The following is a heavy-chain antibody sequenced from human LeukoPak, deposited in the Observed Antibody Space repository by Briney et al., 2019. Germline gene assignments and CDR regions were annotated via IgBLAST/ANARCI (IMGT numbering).Heavy chain of an antibody. CDR2: ISWNSGSI. CDR1: GFTFDDYA. D-gene: IGHD6-13*01. CDR3: AKDKYSSSFAEYFQH. J-gene: IGHJ1*01. Sequence: GGSLRLSCAASGFTFDDYAMHWVRQAPGKGLEWVSGISWNSGSIGYADSVKGRFTISRDNAKNSLYLQMNSLRAEDTALYYCAKDKYSSSFAEYFQHWGQGTLVTVSS. V-gene: IGHV3-9*01.